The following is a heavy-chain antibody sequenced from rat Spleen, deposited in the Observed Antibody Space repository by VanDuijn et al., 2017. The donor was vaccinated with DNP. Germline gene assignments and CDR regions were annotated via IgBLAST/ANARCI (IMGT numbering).Heavy chain of an antibody. D-gene: IGHD1-2*01. CDR1: GFIFSNYD. CDR3: AHGDGSYGFAY. CDR2: ITTAGGT. J-gene: IGHJ3*01. V-gene: IGHV5-25*01. Sequence: EVQMVESGGGLVQPGGSLKLSCAASGFIFSNYDMAWVRPAPMKGLEWVATITTAGGTYYRYSVKGRFTVSRDDAKSTLYLQMDSLRSEDTATYYWAHGDGSYGFAYWGQGTRVTVSS.